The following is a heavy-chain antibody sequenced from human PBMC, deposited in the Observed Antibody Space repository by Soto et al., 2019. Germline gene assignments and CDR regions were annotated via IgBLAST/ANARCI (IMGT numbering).Heavy chain of an antibody. V-gene: IGHV5-51*01. CDR2: IYPGDSDT. J-gene: IGHJ6*02. CDR3: ARHWDCGGDCYSHYYYGMDV. Sequence: GESLKISCKGSGYSFTSYWIGWVRQMPGKGLEWMGIIYPGDSDTRYSPSFQGQDTISADKSISTAYLQWSSLKASDTAMYYCARHWDCGGDCYSHYYYGMDVWGQGTTVTVSS. D-gene: IGHD2-21*02. CDR1: GYSFTSYW.